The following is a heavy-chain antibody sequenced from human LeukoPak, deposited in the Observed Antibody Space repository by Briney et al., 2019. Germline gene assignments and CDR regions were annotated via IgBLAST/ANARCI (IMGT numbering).Heavy chain of an antibody. Sequence: GGSLRLSCAASGFTLSSYWLSWVRQAPGKGLEWVANIKQDGSEKYYVDSVEGRFTISRDNAKNSLYLQMNSLRAEDTALYYCARLRYNDFWSGHWKYYYYMDVWGKGTTVTVSS. CDR1: GFTLSSYW. J-gene: IGHJ6*03. V-gene: IGHV3-7*01. D-gene: IGHD3-3*01. CDR3: ARLRYNDFWSGHWKYYYYMDV. CDR2: IKQDGSEK.